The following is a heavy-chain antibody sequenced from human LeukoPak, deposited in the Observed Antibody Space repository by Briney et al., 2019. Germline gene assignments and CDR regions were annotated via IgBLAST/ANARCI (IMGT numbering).Heavy chain of an antibody. Sequence: GGSPRLSCAASGFTFSSYAMSWVRQAPGKGLEWVSAISGSGGSTYYADSVKGRFTISRDNSKNTLYLQMNSLRAEDTAVYYCAKDSTYYDFWSYFDYWGQGTLVTVSS. CDR1: GFTFSSYA. D-gene: IGHD3-3*01. CDR3: AKDSTYYDFWSYFDY. CDR2: ISGSGGST. V-gene: IGHV3-23*01. J-gene: IGHJ4*02.